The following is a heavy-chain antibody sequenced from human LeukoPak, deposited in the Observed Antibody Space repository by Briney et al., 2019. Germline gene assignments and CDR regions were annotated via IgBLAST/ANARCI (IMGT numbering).Heavy chain of an antibody. D-gene: IGHD5-18*01. CDR2: IYSSGTT. Sequence: SESLSLTCTVAGGSIRSYNWEWIRQPAENVLEWIGRIYSSGTTNYNASLMSRVTMSLDKSKSQFFLNLTSVTAADTAVYYCSRDRVDIAMGFDYWGQGSLVIVSS. J-gene: IGHJ4*02. CDR1: GGSIRSYN. V-gene: IGHV4-4*07. CDR3: SRDRVDIAMGFDY.